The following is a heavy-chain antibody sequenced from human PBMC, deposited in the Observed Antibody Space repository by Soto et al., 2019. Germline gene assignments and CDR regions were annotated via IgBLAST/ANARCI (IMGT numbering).Heavy chain of an antibody. D-gene: IGHD2-2*02. CDR3: ARARDCSSTSCYTGEFDY. CDR1: GYTFTSYG. J-gene: IGHJ4*02. Sequence: ASVKVSCKAYGYTFTSYGISWVRQAPGQGLEWMGWISAYNGNTNYAQKLQGRVTMTTDTSTSTAYMELRSLRSDDTAVYYCARARDCSSTSCYTGEFDYWGQGTLVTVSS. V-gene: IGHV1-18*01. CDR2: ISAYNGNT.